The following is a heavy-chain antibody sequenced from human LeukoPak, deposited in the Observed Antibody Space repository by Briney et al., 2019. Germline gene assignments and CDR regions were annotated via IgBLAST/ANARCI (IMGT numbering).Heavy chain of an antibody. D-gene: IGHD3-3*01. V-gene: IGHV4-59*08. CDR3: ARHGGFLEWLFSFDS. CDR2: IYNSGST. CDR1: GGSISTNY. J-gene: IGHJ4*02. Sequence: SETLSLTCSVSGGSISTNYWSWIRQPPGKGLEWIGYIYNSGSTNYSPSLKSRVTISMDTSKNQLSLQLTSVTAADTAVYYCARHGGFLEWLFSFDSWGQGTLVTVSS.